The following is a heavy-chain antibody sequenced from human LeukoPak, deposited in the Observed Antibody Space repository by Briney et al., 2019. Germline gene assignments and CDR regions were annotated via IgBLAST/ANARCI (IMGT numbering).Heavy chain of an antibody. D-gene: IGHD6-13*01. CDR2: IYTSGST. J-gene: IGHJ4*02. CDR1: GGSISSGGYY. Sequence: KPSQTLSLTCTVSGGSISSGGYYWSWIRQHPGKGLEWIGRIYTSGSTNYNPSLKSRVTMSVDTSKNQFSLKLSSVTAADTAVYYCAGSIPTTKHPPGIAAAGTNYWGQGTLVTVS. CDR3: AGSIPTTKHPPGIAAAGTNY. V-gene: IGHV4-61*02.